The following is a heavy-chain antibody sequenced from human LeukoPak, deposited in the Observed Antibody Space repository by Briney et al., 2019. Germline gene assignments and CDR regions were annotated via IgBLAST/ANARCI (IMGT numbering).Heavy chain of an antibody. CDR2: IYYSKNT. CDR3: ARDRSPVKPFDY. J-gene: IGHJ4*02. Sequence: SETLSLTCTVSGGSISSSSAYWGWIRQPPGKGLEWIGSIYYSKNTYYNPSLKSRVTISADTSKNQFSLKLSSVTAADTAVYYCARDRSPVKPFDYWGQGTLVTVSS. D-gene: IGHD3-10*01. V-gene: IGHV4-39*02. CDR1: GGSISSSSAY.